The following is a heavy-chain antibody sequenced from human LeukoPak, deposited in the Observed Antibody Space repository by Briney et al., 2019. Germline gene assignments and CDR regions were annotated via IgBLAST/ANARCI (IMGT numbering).Heavy chain of an antibody. CDR1: GFTFSSYA. Sequence: TGGSLRLSCAASGFTFSSYAMSWVRQAPGKGLEWVSAISGSGGSTYYADSVKGRFTISRDNAKNSLYLQMNSLRAEDTAVYYCARTGGSYPYYFEYWGQGTLVTVSS. D-gene: IGHD1-26*01. J-gene: IGHJ4*02. CDR3: ARTGGSYPYYFEY. V-gene: IGHV3-23*01. CDR2: ISGSGGST.